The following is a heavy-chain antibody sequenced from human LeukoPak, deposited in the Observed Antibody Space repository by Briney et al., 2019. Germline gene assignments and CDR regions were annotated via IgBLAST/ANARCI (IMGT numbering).Heavy chain of an antibody. CDR2: MNPNSGNT. V-gene: IGHV1-8*02. Sequence: GASVKVSCKASGYTFTGYYMHWVRQAPGQGLEWMGWMNPNSGNTGYAQKFQGRVTMTRNTSISTAYMELSSLRSEDTAVYYCARGPRRSSSWYVYWGQGTLVTVSS. CDR3: ARGPRRSSSWYVY. J-gene: IGHJ4*02. CDR1: GYTFTGYY. D-gene: IGHD6-13*01.